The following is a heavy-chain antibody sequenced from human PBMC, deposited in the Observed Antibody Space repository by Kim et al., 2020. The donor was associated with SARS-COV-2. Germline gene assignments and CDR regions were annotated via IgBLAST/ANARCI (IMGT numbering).Heavy chain of an antibody. J-gene: IGHJ5*02. CDR3: VREPAS. Sequence: GSANEYAASVNGRFTISRDNAKKSLSLQMNRLTPEDTAVYYCVREPASWGQGTLVTVSS. V-gene: IGHV3-11*01. CDR2: GSAN.